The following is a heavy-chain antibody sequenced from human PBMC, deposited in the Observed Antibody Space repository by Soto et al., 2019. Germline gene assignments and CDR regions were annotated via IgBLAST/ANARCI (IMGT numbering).Heavy chain of an antibody. CDR2: ISYDGSNK. CDR1: GFTFSSYA. V-gene: IGHV3-30-3*01. J-gene: IGHJ6*02. D-gene: IGHD3-22*01. CDR3: ARDVDSSGYPADGMDV. Sequence: VGSLRLSCAASGFTFSSYAMHWVRQAPGKGLEWVAVISYDGSNKYYADSVKGRFTISRDNSKNTLYLQMNSLRAEDTAVYYCARDVDSSGYPADGMDVWGQGTTVTVSS.